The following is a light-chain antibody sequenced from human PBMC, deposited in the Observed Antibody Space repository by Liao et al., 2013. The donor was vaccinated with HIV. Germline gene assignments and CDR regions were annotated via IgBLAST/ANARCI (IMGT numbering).Light chain of an antibody. CDR1: KLGEKY. CDR2: EDT. Sequence: SYVVTQPPSVSVSPGQTATITCSGDKLGEKYASWYQQKPGQSPVLVIYEDTKRPSGIPERFSGSNSGNTATLTISGTQAMDEADYYCQAWDTTTAVFGGGTKLTVL. V-gene: IGLV3-1*01. CDR3: QAWDTTTAV. J-gene: IGLJ2*01.